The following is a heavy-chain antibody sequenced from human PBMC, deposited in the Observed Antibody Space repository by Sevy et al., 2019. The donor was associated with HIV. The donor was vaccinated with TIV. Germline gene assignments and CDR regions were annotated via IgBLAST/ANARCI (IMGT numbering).Heavy chain of an antibody. CDR2: SYYSGST. V-gene: IGHV4-59*01. D-gene: IGHD6-13*01. J-gene: IGHJ4*02. CDR1: GGSISSYY. CDR3: ARERQLVLDY. Sequence: SETLSLTCTVSGGSISSYYWSWIRQPPGKGLEWIGYSYYSGSTNYNPSLKSRVTISVDTSKNQFSLKLSSVTAADTAGYYWARERQLVLDYWGQGTLVTVSS.